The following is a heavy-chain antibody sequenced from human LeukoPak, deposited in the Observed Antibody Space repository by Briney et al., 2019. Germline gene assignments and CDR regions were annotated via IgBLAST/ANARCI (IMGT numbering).Heavy chain of an antibody. D-gene: IGHD3-10*01. Sequence: SETLSLTCAVSGYSISSGYYWGWIRQPPGKGLEWIGSIYHSGSTYYNPSLKSRVTISVDTPKNQFSLKLSSVTAADTAVYYCARSYYYGSGRYFDYWGQGTLVTVSS. CDR1: GYSISSGYY. V-gene: IGHV4-38-2*01. J-gene: IGHJ4*02. CDR2: IYHSGST. CDR3: ARSYYYGSGRYFDY.